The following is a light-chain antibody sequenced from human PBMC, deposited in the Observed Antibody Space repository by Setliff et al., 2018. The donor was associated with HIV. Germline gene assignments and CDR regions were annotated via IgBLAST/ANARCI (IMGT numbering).Light chain of an antibody. Sequence: SALTQPASVSESPGQSITISCTGTSSDVGSYNLVSWYRQYPGKAPTLMIYEVSRRPSGVSNRFSGSKSGNTASLTISGLQAEDEADYYCCSYAGSSTFAVFGGGTKVTV. CDR3: CSYAGSSTFAV. CDR2: EVS. V-gene: IGLV2-23*02. CDR1: SSDVGSYNL. J-gene: IGLJ3*02.